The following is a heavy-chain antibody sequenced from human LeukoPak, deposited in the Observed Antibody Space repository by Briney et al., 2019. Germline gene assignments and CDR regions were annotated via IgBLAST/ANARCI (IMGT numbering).Heavy chain of an antibody. CDR2: ISSSSSYI. CDR3: ARETYCTSTSCPIGDHFDY. Sequence: GGSLRLSCAASGFTFSSYSMNWVRQTPGKGLEWVSSISSSSSYIYYADSVKGRFTISRDNAKNSLYLQVNSLRAEDTAVYYCARETYCTSTSCPIGDHFDYWGQGTLVTVSS. J-gene: IGHJ4*02. CDR1: GFTFSSYS. V-gene: IGHV3-21*01. D-gene: IGHD2-2*01.